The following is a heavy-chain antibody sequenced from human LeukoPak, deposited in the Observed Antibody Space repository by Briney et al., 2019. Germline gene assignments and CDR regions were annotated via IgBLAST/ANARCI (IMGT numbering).Heavy chain of an antibody. D-gene: IGHD5-12*01. CDR3: AKDRGYSGYGVGY. V-gene: IGHV3-74*03. CDR2: INSDGSDI. Sequence: GGSLRLSCAASGFTFSGYYMHWVRQAPGKGPVWVSRINSDGSDITYADTVKGRFTISRDNAKNSLYLQMNSLRAEDTALYYCAKDRGYSGYGVGYWGQGTLVTVSS. CDR1: GFTFSGYY. J-gene: IGHJ4*02.